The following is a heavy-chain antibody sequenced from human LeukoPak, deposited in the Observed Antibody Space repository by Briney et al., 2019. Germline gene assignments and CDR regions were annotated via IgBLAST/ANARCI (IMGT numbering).Heavy chain of an antibody. Sequence: GASVKVSCKASGYAFSSYGISWVRQAPGQGLEWMGWISTYNGNTNYAQKLQGRVTMTTDTSTSTAYMELRSLRSDDTAVYYCARGRYFDGEMDVWGKGTTVTISS. D-gene: IGHD3-9*01. CDR1: GYAFSSYG. V-gene: IGHV1-18*01. J-gene: IGHJ6*04. CDR2: ISTYNGNT. CDR3: ARGRYFDGEMDV.